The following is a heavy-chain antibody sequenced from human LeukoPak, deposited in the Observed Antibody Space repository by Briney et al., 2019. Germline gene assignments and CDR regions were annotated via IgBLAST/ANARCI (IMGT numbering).Heavy chain of an antibody. CDR2: TRNKANSYTT. J-gene: IGHJ3*02. CDR1: GFTFSDHY. V-gene: IGHV3-72*01. D-gene: IGHD6-19*01. CDR3: TTDSDLIAVASVAFDI. Sequence: GGSLRLSCAASGFTFSDHYMDWVRQAPGKGLEWVGRTRNKANSYTTEYAASVKGRFTISRDDSKNSLYLQMNSLKTEDTAVYYCTTDSDLIAVASVAFDIWGQGTMVTVSS.